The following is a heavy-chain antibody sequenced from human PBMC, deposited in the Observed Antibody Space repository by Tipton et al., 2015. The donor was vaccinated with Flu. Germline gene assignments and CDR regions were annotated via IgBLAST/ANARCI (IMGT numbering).Heavy chain of an antibody. CDR1: GGSISGYY. CDR3: ARDPDSGAGYYLDL. J-gene: IGHJ2*01. CDR2: IHTSGST. D-gene: IGHD1-26*01. V-gene: IGHV4-4*07. Sequence: TLSLTCTVSGGSISGYYWTWIRLPAGKGPEWIGRIHTSGSTGYNPSLKSRVTVSVDASKNQFSLQLNSVTAADTAVYYCARDPDSGAGYYLDLWGRGTLVTVSS.